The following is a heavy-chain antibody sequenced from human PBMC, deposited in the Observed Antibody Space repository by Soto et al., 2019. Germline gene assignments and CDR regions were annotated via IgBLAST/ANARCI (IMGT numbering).Heavy chain of an antibody. J-gene: IGHJ4*02. CDR1: GFTFNNYA. CDR2: ISGGGDTT. Sequence: EVQLLESGGGLVQPGGPLSLSCAASGFTFNNYAMTWVRQAPGKGLEWVSAISGGGDTTSYADSVKGRFTVSRDGSKNTLYLQMSSLRAEATALYYCAKGRGGSGSLTPRVDFWGQGTLGTVSS. D-gene: IGHD3-10*01. CDR3: AKGRGGSGSLTPRVDF. V-gene: IGHV3-23*01.